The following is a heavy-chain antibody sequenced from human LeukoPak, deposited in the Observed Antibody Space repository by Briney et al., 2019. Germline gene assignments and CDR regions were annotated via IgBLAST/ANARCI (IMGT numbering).Heavy chain of an antibody. V-gene: IGHV4-39*01. CDR3: ATSPQYGGY. D-gene: IGHD4-23*01. CDR1: GGSISSSSSY. Sequence: PSESLSLTCTVSGGSISSSSSYSGWSRHPPGKWLGWVGCIYLSGSTKYNPSLKSRLHISIDTSKNQFSLKLRSVTAADTAVYYCATSPQYGGYWGQGAMVTVSS. J-gene: IGHJ4*02. CDR2: IYLSGST.